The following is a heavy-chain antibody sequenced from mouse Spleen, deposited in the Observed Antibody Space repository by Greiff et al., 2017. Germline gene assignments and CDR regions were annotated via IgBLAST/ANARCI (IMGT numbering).Heavy chain of an antibody. CDR2: INPGSGGT. CDR1: GYAFTNYL. D-gene: IGHD3-3*01. CDR3: ARKGDVNYAMDY. J-gene: IGHJ4*01. V-gene: IGHV1-54*01. Sequence: VQLQQSGAELVRPGTSVKVSCKASGYAFTNYLIEWVKQRPGQGLEWIGVINPGSGGTNYNEKFKGKATLTADKSSSTAYMQLSSLTSEDSAVYFCARKGDVNYAMDYWGQGTSVTVSS.